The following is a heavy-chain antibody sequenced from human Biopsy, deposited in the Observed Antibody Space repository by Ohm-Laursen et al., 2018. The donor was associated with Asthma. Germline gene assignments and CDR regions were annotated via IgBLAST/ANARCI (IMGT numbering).Heavy chain of an antibody. CDR2: ISKDASTQ. V-gene: IGHV3-30*01. CDR1: GFSFSNFA. D-gene: IGHD1-1*01. CDR3: VRDGTDDAFDI. J-gene: IGHJ3*02. Sequence: SLRLSCSASGFSFSNFAIHWVRQAPGKGLEWVGVISKDASTQDYADSVKGRFTMAGDNSKDTLDLQMNSLREEDTAVYYCVRDGTDDAFDIWGQGTVVSVSS.